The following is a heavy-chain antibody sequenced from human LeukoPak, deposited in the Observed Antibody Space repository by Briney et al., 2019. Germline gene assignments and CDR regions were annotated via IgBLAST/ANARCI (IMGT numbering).Heavy chain of an antibody. CDR3: AKDQGVLLWFGELFSFDY. Sequence: GGSLRLSCAASGFTFSSYGTSWVRQAPGKGLEWVSAISGSGGSTYYADSVKGRFTISRDNSKNTLYLQMNSLRAEDTAVYYCAKDQGVLLWFGELFSFDYWGQGTLVTVSS. CDR1: GFTFSSYG. V-gene: IGHV3-23*01. J-gene: IGHJ4*02. CDR2: ISGSGGST. D-gene: IGHD3-10*01.